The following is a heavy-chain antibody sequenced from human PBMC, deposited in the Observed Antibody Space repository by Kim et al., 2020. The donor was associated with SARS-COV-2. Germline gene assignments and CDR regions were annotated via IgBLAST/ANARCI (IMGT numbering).Heavy chain of an antibody. CDR3: VRGYAGGPFDF. D-gene: IGHD3-16*01. CDR1: GFTFDDYG. V-gene: IGHV3-20*01. J-gene: IGHJ4*02. Sequence: GGSLRLSCAASGFTFDDYGMSWVRQVPGKGVEWVSGINRNGDDTGYGDSVKGRFSISRDNRKKSLYLQMNSLRAEDTALYHCVRGYAGGPFDFWGQGALVTVSS. CDR2: INRNGDDT.